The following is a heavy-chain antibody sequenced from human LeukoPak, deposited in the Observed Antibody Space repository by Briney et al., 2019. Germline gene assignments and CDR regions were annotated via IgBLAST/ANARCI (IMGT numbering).Heavy chain of an antibody. CDR2: IYSGYSGGST. Sequence: PGGSLRLSCAASGFTVSSNYMSWVRQAPGKGLEWVSVIYSGYSGGSTYYADSEKGRFTISRHNSKNTLYLQMNSLRAEDTAVYYCARGGYGDPDAFDIWGQGTMVTVSS. V-gene: IGHV3-53*04. J-gene: IGHJ3*02. CDR1: GFTVSSNY. D-gene: IGHD4-17*01. CDR3: ARGGYGDPDAFDI.